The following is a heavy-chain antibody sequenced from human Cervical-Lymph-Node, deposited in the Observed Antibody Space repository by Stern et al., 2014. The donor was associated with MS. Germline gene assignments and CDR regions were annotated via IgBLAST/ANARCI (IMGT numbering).Heavy chain of an antibody. D-gene: IGHD3-22*01. V-gene: IGHV1-3*04. CDR2: VLTGNGDT. Sequence: QLVQSGAEVKKPGASVKVSCKASVYTFTNNALHWVRQAPGQRLGWMGWVLTGNGDTKISQKFQGRVTISRDTSANTAYMEVSTLRSEDTAVYYCARGFDGTFDFWGQGTMVAVSS. J-gene: IGHJ3*01. CDR3: ARGFDGTFDF. CDR1: VYTFTNNA.